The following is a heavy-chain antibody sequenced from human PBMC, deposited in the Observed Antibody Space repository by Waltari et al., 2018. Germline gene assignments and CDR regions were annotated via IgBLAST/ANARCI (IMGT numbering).Heavy chain of an antibody. CDR3: ARVQTKVDY. V-gene: IGHV1-2*06. J-gene: IGHJ4*02. CDR2: INPNSGGT. CDR1: GYAFTGYD. Sequence: QVQLVQSGAEVKKPGASVKVSCKASGYAFTGYDMHWVLQAPGEGLEWMGRINPNSGGTNYAQKFQGRVTMTRDTSISTAYMELSRLGSDDTAVYYCARVQTKVDYWGQGTLVTVSS.